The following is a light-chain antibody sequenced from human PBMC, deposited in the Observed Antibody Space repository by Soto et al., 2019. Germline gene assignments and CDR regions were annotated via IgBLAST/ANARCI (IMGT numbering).Light chain of an antibody. V-gene: IGLV1-44*01. CDR1: RSNVGDNA. J-gene: IGLJ2*01. Sequence: QSVLTQPPSASGTPGQRVTISCSGSRSNVGDNAVNWYQQLPGATPKVIMYTNDQRPSGIPDRFSASKSGTLATLDITGLQTGDEADYYCGTWDSSLTIGVIFGGGTKVTVL. CDR3: GTWDSSLTIGVI. CDR2: TND.